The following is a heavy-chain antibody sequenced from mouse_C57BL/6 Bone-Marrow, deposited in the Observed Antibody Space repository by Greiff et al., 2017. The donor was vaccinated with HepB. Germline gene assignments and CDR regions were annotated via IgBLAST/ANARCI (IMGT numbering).Heavy chain of an antibody. CDR1: GFTFSDYY. Sequence: EVKLMESGEGLVQPGSSMKLSCTASGFTFSDYYMAWVRQVPEKGLEWVANINYDGSSTYYLDSLKSRFIISRDNAKNTLYLQMSSLKSEDTATYYCARGVYGSSYPYFDYWGQGTTLTVSS. D-gene: IGHD1-1*01. V-gene: IGHV5-16*01. CDR3: ARGVYGSSYPYFDY. J-gene: IGHJ2*01. CDR2: INYDGSST.